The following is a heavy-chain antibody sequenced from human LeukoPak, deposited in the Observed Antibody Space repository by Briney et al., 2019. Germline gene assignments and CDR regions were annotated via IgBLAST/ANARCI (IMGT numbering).Heavy chain of an antibody. CDR1: GGSFSGYY. J-gene: IGHJ6*02. Sequence: SETLSLTCAVYGGSFSGYYWSWIRQPPGKGLEWIGEINHSGSTNYNPSLKSRVTISADTSKNQFSLKLSSVTAADTAVYYCARGDSNYHLYSYGMDVWGQGTSVTVSS. D-gene: IGHD4-4*01. CDR2: INHSGST. CDR3: ARGDSNYHLYSYGMDV. V-gene: IGHV4-34*01.